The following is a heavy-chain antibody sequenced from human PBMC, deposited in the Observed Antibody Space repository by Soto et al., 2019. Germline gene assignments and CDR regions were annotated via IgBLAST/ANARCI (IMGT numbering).Heavy chain of an antibody. CDR2: ISGSGGST. Sequence: GGSLRLSCAASGFTFSSYAMSWVRQAPGKGLEWVSAISGSGGSTYYADSVKGRFTISRDNSKNTLYLQMNSLRAEDTAVYYCAKDRGSGWYYFYDAFDIWGQGTMVTVSS. D-gene: IGHD6-19*01. J-gene: IGHJ3*02. CDR3: AKDRGSGWYYFYDAFDI. V-gene: IGHV3-23*01. CDR1: GFTFSSYA.